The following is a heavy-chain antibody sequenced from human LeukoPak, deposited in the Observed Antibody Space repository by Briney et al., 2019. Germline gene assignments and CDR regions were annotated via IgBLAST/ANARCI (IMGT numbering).Heavy chain of an antibody. CDR3: ARVARYFDPSVFDY. J-gene: IGHJ4*02. V-gene: IGHV4-59*01. CDR2: IYYSGST. CDR1: GGSISSYY. D-gene: IGHD3-9*01. Sequence: PSETLSLTCTVSGGSISSYYWSWIRQPPGKGLECIGYIYYSGSTNYNPSLKSRVTISVDTSKNQFSLKLSSVTAADTAVYYCARVARYFDPSVFDYWGQGTLVTVSS.